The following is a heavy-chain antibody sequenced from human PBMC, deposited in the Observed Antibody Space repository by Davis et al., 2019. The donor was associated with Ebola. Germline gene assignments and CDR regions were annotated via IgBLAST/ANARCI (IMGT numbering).Heavy chain of an antibody. CDR1: GVSISRHY. CDR3: SERGSSV. V-gene: IGHV4-59*03. Sequence: PSETLSLTCTVSGVSISRHYWSWIRQPPGKSLEWFGSIYYTGSAYYNSSLASRATISVDTSKNQFSLKLTSVTAADTAMYYCSERGSSVWGQGTLVTVSS. J-gene: IGHJ4*02. D-gene: IGHD3-10*01. CDR2: IYYTGSA.